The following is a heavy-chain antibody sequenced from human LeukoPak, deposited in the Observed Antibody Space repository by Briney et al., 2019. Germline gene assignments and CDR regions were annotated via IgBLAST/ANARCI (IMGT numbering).Heavy chain of an antibody. CDR3: VKEYYSSGWYKVEGHFDY. Sequence: GVTVRLSGSASRFTFYSFDMLWVPQAPGKGLEYVSAISSNGGSTYYADSVRVRFTISRDNSKNTLYLQMSSLRAEDTAVYYCVKEYYSSGWYKVEGHFDYWGQGTLVTVSS. V-gene: IGHV3-64D*06. CDR1: RFTFYSFD. D-gene: IGHD6-19*01. J-gene: IGHJ4*02. CDR2: ISSNGGST.